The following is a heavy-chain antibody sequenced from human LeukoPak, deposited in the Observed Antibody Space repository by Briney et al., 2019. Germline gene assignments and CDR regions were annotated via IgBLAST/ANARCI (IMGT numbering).Heavy chain of an antibody. CDR2: IYTSGST. V-gene: IGHV4-4*07. J-gene: IGHJ5*02. CDR1: GGSISSYY. CDR3: ARGIYSYGWRGFDP. Sequence: SETLSLTCTVSGGSISSYYWSWIRQPAGKGLEWIGRIYTSGSTNYNPSLKSRVTISVDTSKNQFSLKLSSVTAADTAVYYCARGIYSYGWRGFDPWGQGTLVTVSS. D-gene: IGHD5-18*01.